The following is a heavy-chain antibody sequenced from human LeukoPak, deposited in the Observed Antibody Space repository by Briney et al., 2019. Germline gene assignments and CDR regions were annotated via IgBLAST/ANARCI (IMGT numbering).Heavy chain of an antibody. Sequence: GGSLRLSCAASGFTFSSYSMNWVRQAPGKGLEWVSSISSSSSYIYYADSVKGRFTISKDNAKNSLYLQMNSLRAEDTAVYYCARSPWDAFDIWGQGTMVTVSS. J-gene: IGHJ3*02. V-gene: IGHV3-21*01. CDR3: ARSPWDAFDI. CDR1: GFTFSSYS. CDR2: ISSSSSYI.